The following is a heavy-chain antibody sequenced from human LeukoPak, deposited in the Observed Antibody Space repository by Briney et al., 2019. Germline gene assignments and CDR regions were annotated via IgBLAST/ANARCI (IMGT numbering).Heavy chain of an antibody. J-gene: IGHJ4*02. CDR2: ISSSGSTT. CDR1: GFTFSSYQ. V-gene: IGHV3-48*03. D-gene: IGHD6-19*01. Sequence: PGGSLRLSCAASGFTFSSYQMNWVRQAPGKGLEWVSYISSSGSTTYYAASVKGRFTISRDNAKNLLSLQMNSLRVEDTAVYYSAREGAGSDRDYGCQGTLVTVSA. CDR3: AREGAGSDRDY.